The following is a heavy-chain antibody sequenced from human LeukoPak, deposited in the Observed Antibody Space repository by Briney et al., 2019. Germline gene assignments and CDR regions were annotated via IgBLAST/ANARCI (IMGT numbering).Heavy chain of an antibody. CDR3: ARVRDSSSWYSRD. CDR1: GYTFTSYG. CDR2: ISAYNGNT. J-gene: IGHJ4*02. Sequence: ASVNVSCKASGYTFTSYGITWVRQAPGRGLEWMGWISAYNGNTNYAQKLQGRVTMTTDTSTSTAYMELRSLRSDDTAVYYCARVRDSSSWYSRDWGQGTLAPSPQ. V-gene: IGHV1-18*01. D-gene: IGHD6-13*01.